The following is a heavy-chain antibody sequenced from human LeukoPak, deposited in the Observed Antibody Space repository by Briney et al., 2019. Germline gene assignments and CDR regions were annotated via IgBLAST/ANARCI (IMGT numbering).Heavy chain of an antibody. D-gene: IGHD4-17*01. J-gene: IGHJ4*02. CDR3: AREKDYGDYYFDY. CDR2: ISSSSTI. V-gene: IGHV3-48*02. CDR1: GFTFSTYS. Sequence: PGGSLRLSCAASGFTFSTYSMSWVRQAPGKGLEWVSYISSSSTIHYADSVKGRFTISRDNAKNSLHLQMNSLSDEDTAVYYCAREKDYGDYYFDYWGQGTLVTVSS.